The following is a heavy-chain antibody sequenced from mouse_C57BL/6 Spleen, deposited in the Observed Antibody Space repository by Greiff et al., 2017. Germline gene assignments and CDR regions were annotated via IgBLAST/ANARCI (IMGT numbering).Heavy chain of an antibody. CDR1: GYTFTSYW. V-gene: IGHV1-53*01. CDR2: INPSNGGT. D-gene: IGHD2-1*01. Sequence: QVQLQQPGTELVKPGASVKLSCKASGYTFTSYWMHWVKQRPGQGLEWIGNINPSNGGTNYNEKFKSKATLTVDKSSSTAYMQLRSLTSEDSAVYYCARGSKSIYYGRWDFDVWGTGTTVTVSS. J-gene: IGHJ1*03. CDR3: ARGSKSIYYGRWDFDV.